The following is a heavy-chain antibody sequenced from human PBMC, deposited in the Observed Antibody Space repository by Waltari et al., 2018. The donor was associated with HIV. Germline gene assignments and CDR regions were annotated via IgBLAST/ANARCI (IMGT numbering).Heavy chain of an antibody. D-gene: IGHD6-19*01. CDR3: ARRSGGPTRNLDY. V-gene: IGHV5-51*03. J-gene: IGHJ4*02. CDR1: GYRFTTYW. Sequence: EVQLVQSGTEVKKPGESLKISCKGSGYRFTTYWIGWVRQMPGKGLEWMGIIYPGDADTRYSPSFHGQVTISADKSISTAYLQWSSLKASDTAMYYCARRSGGPTRNLDYWGQGTLVIVSS. CDR2: IYPGDADT.